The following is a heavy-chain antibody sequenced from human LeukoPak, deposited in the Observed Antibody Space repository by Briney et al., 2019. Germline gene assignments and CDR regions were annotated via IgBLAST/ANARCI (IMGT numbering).Heavy chain of an antibody. CDR2: ISSSSSTI. J-gene: IGHJ4*02. V-gene: IGHV3-48*01. CDR1: RFTFSSYS. D-gene: IGHD4-23*01. Sequence: GGSLRLSCAASRFTFSSYSMNWVRQAPGKGLEWVSYISSSSSTIYYADSVKGRFTISRDNAKNSLYLQMSSLRADDTAVYYCARDPQNSWGLFDYWGQGTLVTVSS. CDR3: ARDPQNSWGLFDY.